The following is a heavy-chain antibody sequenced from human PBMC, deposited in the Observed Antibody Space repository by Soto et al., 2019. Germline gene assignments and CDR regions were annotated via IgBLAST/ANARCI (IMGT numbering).Heavy chain of an antibody. V-gene: IGHV3-53*04. CDR2: IYSGGST. D-gene: IGHD3-3*02. CDR3: ARLMHFASFDP. CDR1: GFTVSSNY. J-gene: IGHJ5*02. Sequence: GESLKISCAASGFTVSSNYMSWVRQAPGKGLEWVSVIYSGGSTYYADSVKGRFTISRHNSKNTLYLQMNSLRAEDTAVYYCARLMHFASFDPWGQGTLVTVSS.